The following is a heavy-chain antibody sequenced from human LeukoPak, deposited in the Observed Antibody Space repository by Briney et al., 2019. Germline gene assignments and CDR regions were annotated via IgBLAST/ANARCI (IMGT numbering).Heavy chain of an antibody. CDR2: INHSGST. J-gene: IGHJ4*02. CDR1: GGSFSGYY. CDR3: ARGQVGRYYSSSWTSSAFDY. Sequence: PSETLSLTCAVYGGSFSGYYWSWIRQPPGKGLEWIGEINHSGSTNYNPSLKSRVTISVDTSKNQFSLKLSSVTAADTAVYYCARGQVGRYYSSSWTSSAFDYWGQGTLVTVSS. V-gene: IGHV4-34*01. D-gene: IGHD6-13*01.